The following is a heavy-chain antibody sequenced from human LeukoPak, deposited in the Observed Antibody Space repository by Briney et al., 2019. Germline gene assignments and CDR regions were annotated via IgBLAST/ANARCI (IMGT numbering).Heavy chain of an antibody. CDR2: IYYSGGT. D-gene: IGHD3-3*01. Sequence: SETLSLNCTVSGGSISSYYWSWIRQPPGKGLECIGYIYYSGGTNYNPSLKSRVTTSVDTSKNQFSLKLRSVTTADTAVYYCARAYDFMDVWGQGTTVTVSS. CDR3: ARAYDFMDV. V-gene: IGHV4-59*01. J-gene: IGHJ6*02. CDR1: GGSISSYY.